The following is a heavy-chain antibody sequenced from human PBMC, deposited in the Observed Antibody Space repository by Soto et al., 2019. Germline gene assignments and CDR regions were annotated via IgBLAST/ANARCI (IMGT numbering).Heavy chain of an antibody. D-gene: IGHD1-1*01. CDR3: ARERNGDEGDAFDI. CDR1: GLIVSTNY. V-gene: IGHV3-53*01. J-gene: IGHJ3*02. CDR2: LYSGGST. Sequence: GGSLRLSCAASGLIVSTNYMNWVRQAPGKGLEWVSVLYSGGSTHYAGSVKGRFIISRDNSKNTLYLQMNSLRAEDTAVYYCARERNGDEGDAFDIWAHGKLVTVSS.